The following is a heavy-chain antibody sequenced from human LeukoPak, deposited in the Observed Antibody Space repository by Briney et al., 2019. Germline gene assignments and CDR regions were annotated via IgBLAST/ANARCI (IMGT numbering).Heavy chain of an antibody. CDR2: IGTAGDT. J-gene: IGHJ6*02. CDR3: ARAHREPPSGWYYYYGMDV. CDR1: GFTFSSYD. D-gene: IGHD6-19*01. Sequence: GGSLRLSSAASGFTFSSYDMHWVRQATGKGLEWVSAIGTAGDTYYPGSVKGRFTISRENAKNSLYLQMNSLRAGDTAVYYCARAHREPPSGWYYYYGMDVWGQGTTVTVSS. V-gene: IGHV3-13*01.